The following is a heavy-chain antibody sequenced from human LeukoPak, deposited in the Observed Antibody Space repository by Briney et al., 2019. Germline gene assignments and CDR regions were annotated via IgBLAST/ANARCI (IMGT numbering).Heavy chain of an antibody. CDR2: ISSSGSTI. Sequence: GGSLRLSCAASGFTFSSYEMNWVRQAPGKGLEWVSYISSSGSTIYYADSVKGRFTISRDNAKNSLYLQMNSLRAEDTALYYCARDAYSSSWYKGGIDYWGQGTLVTVSS. V-gene: IGHV3-48*03. CDR1: GFTFSSYE. CDR3: ARDAYSSSWYKGGIDY. J-gene: IGHJ4*02. D-gene: IGHD6-13*01.